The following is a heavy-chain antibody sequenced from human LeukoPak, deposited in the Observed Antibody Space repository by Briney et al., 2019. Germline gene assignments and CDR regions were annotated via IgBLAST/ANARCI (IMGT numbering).Heavy chain of an antibody. Sequence: GGSLRLSCTASGFTFSGYSMDWIRQAPGKGLEWVSSFGTRSTSVYHAGSVKGRFAISRDNAKNSLYLQMNSLGAEDTALYYCAREVSEGFDFWGQGTLVTVSS. CDR3: AREVSEGFDF. V-gene: IGHV3-21*01. CDR1: GFTFSGYS. CDR2: FGTRSTSV. D-gene: IGHD3-22*01. J-gene: IGHJ4*02.